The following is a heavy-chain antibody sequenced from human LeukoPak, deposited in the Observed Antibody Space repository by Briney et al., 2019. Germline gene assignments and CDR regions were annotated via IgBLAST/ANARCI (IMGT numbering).Heavy chain of an antibody. CDR1: GYTFTSYG. D-gene: IGHD3-22*01. Sequence: GASVKVSCKASGYTFTSYGISWVRQAPGQGLEWVGWISAYNGNTNYAQKLQGRVTMTTDTSTSTAYMELRSLRSDDTAVYYCARDLSLVVSNPLDYWGQGTLVTVSS. V-gene: IGHV1-18*01. J-gene: IGHJ4*02. CDR2: ISAYNGNT. CDR3: ARDLSLVVSNPLDY.